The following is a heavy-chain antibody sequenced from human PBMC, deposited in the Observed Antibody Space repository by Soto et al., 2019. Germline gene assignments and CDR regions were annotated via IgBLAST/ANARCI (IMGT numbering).Heavy chain of an antibody. V-gene: IGHV1-8*01. D-gene: IGHD2-8*02. CDR1: GYTFTSYD. Sequence: VQLVQSGAEVKKPGASVKVSCKASGYTFTSYDINWVRRAPGLGLEWVGWISPNSGNTYYAQKFQGRVTMTRDTSISTAYMELSSLRSEDTAVYYCARGPGPDFWGQGTLVTVSS. CDR2: ISPNSGNT. CDR3: ARGPGPDF. J-gene: IGHJ4*02.